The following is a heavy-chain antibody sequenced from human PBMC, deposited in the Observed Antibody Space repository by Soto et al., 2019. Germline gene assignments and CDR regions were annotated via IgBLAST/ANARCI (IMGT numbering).Heavy chain of an antibody. CDR1: GGSVHNGSNY. D-gene: IGHD5-18*01. CDR2: IHHTGNT. CDR3: ARNSRGYIYGYYFDS. Sequence: SEPLSLTCTVSGGSVHNGSNYLSCLRLPPGKGLEWVGHIHHTGNTNYNPSLKSHVTISVDTAKNQCSLKVKSVSAADTAVYLCARNSRGYIYGYYFDSWGQGTMVTVSS. V-gene: IGHV4-61*01. J-gene: IGHJ4*02.